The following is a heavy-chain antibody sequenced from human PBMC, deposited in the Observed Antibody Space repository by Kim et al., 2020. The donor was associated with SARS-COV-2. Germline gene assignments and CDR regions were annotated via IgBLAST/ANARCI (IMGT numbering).Heavy chain of an antibody. Sequence: YAPKCQGRVTITADASTSTAYMELSSLRSEDTAVYYCAREDSSGCLFDYWGQGTLVTVSS. V-gene: IGHV1-69*01. CDR3: AREDSSGCLFDY. D-gene: IGHD6-19*01. J-gene: IGHJ4*02.